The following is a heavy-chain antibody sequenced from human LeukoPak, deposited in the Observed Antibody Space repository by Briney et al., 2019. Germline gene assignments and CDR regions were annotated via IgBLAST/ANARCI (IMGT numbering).Heavy chain of an antibody. CDR2: ISSSSYI. J-gene: IGHJ5*02. D-gene: IGHD3-3*01. CDR3: ARLRLRFLEWLSALWFDP. Sequence: PGGSLRLSCAASGFTFSSYSMNWVRQAPGKGLEWVSSISSSSYIYYADSGKGRFTISRDNAKNSLYLQMNSLRAEDTAVYYCARLRLRFLEWLSALWFDPWGQGTLVTVSS. CDR1: GFTFSSYS. V-gene: IGHV3-21*01.